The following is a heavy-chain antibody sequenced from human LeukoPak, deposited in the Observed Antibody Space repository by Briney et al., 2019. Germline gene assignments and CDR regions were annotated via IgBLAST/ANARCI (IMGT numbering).Heavy chain of an antibody. Sequence: SGPTLINPSPPLTLTFTFSGFLLNTTGVGVGWIRQPPGKALECLALIYWDDDKRYSPSLNSRLTITKDTSKNQVVLIMTNMDPVDTATYYCAHVVYDYGDLDAFDIGGQGTMVTVSS. J-gene: IGHJ3*02. CDR1: GFLLNTTGVG. D-gene: IGHD4-17*01. V-gene: IGHV2-5*02. CDR3: AHVVYDYGDLDAFDI. CDR2: IYWDDDK.